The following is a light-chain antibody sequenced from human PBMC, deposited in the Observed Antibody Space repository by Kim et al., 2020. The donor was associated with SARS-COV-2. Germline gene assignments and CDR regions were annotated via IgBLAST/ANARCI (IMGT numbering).Light chain of an antibody. CDR3: QQYNSYPPT. CDR2: AAS. J-gene: IGKJ1*01. V-gene: IGKV1-16*01. Sequence: ESVGDIVTITCRASQGIRDRLAWFEQKPGKAPHSLIYAASSLQSGVASRFSGTGSGTDFTLAISSLQTEDFATYYCQQYNSYPPTFGQGTKVDIK. CDR1: QGIRDR.